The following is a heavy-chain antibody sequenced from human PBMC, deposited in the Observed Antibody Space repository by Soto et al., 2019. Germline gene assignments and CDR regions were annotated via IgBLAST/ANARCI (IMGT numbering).Heavy chain of an antibody. CDR3: AKRGSPNSSPDLIDY. Sequence: GGSLRLSCAASGFTFSSYAMSWVRQAPGKGLEWVSAISGSGGSTYYADSVKGRFTISRDNSKNTLYLQMNSLRAEDTAVYYCAKRGSPNSSPDLIDYWGQGTLVTVSS. CDR1: GFTFSSYA. CDR2: ISGSGGST. D-gene: IGHD6-13*01. V-gene: IGHV3-23*01. J-gene: IGHJ4*02.